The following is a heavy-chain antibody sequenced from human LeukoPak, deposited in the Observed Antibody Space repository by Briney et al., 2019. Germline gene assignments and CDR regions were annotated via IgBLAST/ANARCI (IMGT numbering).Heavy chain of an antibody. CDR2: ITASGTAM. CDR3: ASSGSYRFDY. D-gene: IGHD1-26*01. V-gene: IGHV3-48*02. Sequence: GGSLRLSCAASGFTFSSYSMNWVRQAPRKGLEWVSHITASGTAMFYADSVKGRFTISRDNAKNSLYLQMNSLRDEDTAVYYCASSGSYRFDYWGQGTLVTVSS. J-gene: IGHJ4*02. CDR1: GFTFSSYS.